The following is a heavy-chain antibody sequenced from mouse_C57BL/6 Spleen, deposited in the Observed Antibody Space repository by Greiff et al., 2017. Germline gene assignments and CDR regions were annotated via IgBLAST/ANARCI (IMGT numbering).Heavy chain of an antibody. Sequence: EVQGVESGGGLVQPGGSLKLSCAASGFTFSDYYMYWVRQTPEKRLEWVAYISNGGGSTYYPDTVKGRFTISRDNAKNTLYLQMSRLKSEDTAMYYCARAYYGSPFDYWGQGTTLTVSS. D-gene: IGHD1-1*01. J-gene: IGHJ2*01. CDR3: ARAYYGSPFDY. CDR1: GFTFSDYY. V-gene: IGHV5-12*01. CDR2: ISNGGGST.